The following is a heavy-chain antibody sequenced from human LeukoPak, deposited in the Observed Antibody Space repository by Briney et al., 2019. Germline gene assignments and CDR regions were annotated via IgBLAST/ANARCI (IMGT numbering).Heavy chain of an antibody. D-gene: IGHD1-26*01. V-gene: IGHV3-21*04. Sequence: GGSLRLSCAASGFTFSTYSMNWVRQAPGKGLEWVSSISGSSIYIYYADSVKGRFTISRDNSKNTLYLQMNSLRAEDTAVYYCAKSLIPPISGSYPTGFDYWGQGTLVTVSS. CDR2: ISGSSIYI. J-gene: IGHJ4*02. CDR1: GFTFSTYS. CDR3: AKSLIPPISGSYPTGFDY.